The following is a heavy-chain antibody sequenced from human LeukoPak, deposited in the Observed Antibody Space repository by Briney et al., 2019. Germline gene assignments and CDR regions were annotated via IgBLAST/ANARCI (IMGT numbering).Heavy chain of an antibody. CDR2: IYYSGST. V-gene: IGHV4-39*01. CDR1: GGSISGSSYY. Sequence: SETLSLTCTVSGGSISGSSYYWGWIRQPPGEGLEWIGSIYYSGSTHYNPSLKSRVSISVDTSKNQFSLKLSSVTAADTAVYYCARNATVTTLKRAYNWFDPWGQGTLVTVSS. CDR3: ARNATVTTLKRAYNWFDP. J-gene: IGHJ5*02. D-gene: IGHD4-17*01.